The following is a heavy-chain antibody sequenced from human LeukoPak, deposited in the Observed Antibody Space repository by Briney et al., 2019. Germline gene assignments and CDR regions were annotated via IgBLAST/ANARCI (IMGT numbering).Heavy chain of an antibody. CDR2: INEDGSAK. J-gene: IGHJ4*02. D-gene: IGHD2/OR15-2a*01. Sequence: GGSLRLSCAASGFTFSNTWMTWVRQTPGKGLEWLANINEDGSAKNYVDSVKGRFTISRGNAVNSLYLQMNSLRAEDTAMYCARDSRMNYYASWGRGTVVTVSS. CDR3: ARDSRMNYYAS. CDR1: GFTFSNTW. V-gene: IGHV3-7*01.